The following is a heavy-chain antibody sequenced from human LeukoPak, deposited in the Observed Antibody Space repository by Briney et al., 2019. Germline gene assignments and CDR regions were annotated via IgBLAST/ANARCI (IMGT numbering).Heavy chain of an antibody. CDR2: ISYDGSNK. J-gene: IGHJ4*02. Sequence: PGGSLRLSCAASGFTFSSYGMHWVRQAPGKGLEWVAVISYDGSNKYYADSVKGRFTISRDNSKNTLYLQMNSLRAEDTAVYYCAKDGVGIAVAKFDYWGQGTLVTVSS. CDR1: GFTFSSYG. CDR3: AKDGVGIAVAKFDY. D-gene: IGHD6-19*01. V-gene: IGHV3-30*18.